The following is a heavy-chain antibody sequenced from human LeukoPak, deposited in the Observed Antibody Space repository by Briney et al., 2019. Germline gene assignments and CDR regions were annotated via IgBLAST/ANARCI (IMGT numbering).Heavy chain of an antibody. D-gene: IGHD3-16*01. V-gene: IGHV4-59*01. CDR3: ARGGDPWRGERVFDY. J-gene: IGHJ4*02. Sequence: PSETLSLTCTVSGGSISSYYWSWIRQPPGKGLEWIGYIYYSGSTNYNPSLKSRVTISVDTSKNQFSLKLSSVTAADTAVYYCARGGDPWRGERVFDYWGQGTLVTVSS. CDR1: GGSISSYY. CDR2: IYYSGST.